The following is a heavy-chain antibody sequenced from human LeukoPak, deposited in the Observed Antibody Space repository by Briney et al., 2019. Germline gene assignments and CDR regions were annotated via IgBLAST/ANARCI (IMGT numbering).Heavy chain of an antibody. V-gene: IGHV3-53*01. CDR2: IYSGGST. CDR3: ARRDSSGYYSDAFDI. D-gene: IGHD3-22*01. CDR1: GFTVSSNY. J-gene: IGHJ3*02. Sequence: GGSLRLSCAASGFTVSSNYMSWVRQAPGKGLEWVSVIYSGGSTYYADSVKGRFTISRDNSKNTLYLQMNSLRAEDTAVYYCARRDSSGYYSDAFDIWGQGTMVTVSS.